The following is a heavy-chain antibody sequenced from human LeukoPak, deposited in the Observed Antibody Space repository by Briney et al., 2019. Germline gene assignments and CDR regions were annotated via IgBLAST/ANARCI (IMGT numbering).Heavy chain of an antibody. D-gene: IGHD1-14*01. Sequence: PSQTLSLTCTVSGGSISSGDYYWSWIRQPPGKGLEWIGYIYYSGSTYYNPSLESRVTISVDTSKNQFSLKLSSVTAADTAVYYCARGTPGGYFDYWGQGTLVTVSS. CDR3: ARGTPGGYFDY. V-gene: IGHV4-30-4*08. CDR1: GGSISSGDYY. J-gene: IGHJ4*02. CDR2: IYYSGST.